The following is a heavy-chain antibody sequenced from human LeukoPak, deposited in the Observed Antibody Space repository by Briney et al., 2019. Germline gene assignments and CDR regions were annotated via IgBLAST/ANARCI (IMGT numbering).Heavy chain of an antibody. V-gene: IGHV1-8*01. CDR3: ARDAQMRRYFYWLPFSD. D-gene: IGHD3-9*01. Sequence: ASVKVSCKASGYTFTSYDINWVRQATGQGLEWMGWMNPNSGNTGYAQKFQDRVTMTRNTSISTAYMELSSLRSEDTAVYYCARDAQMRRYFYWLPFSDWGQGTLVTVSS. J-gene: IGHJ4*02. CDR1: GYTFTSYD. CDR2: MNPNSGNT.